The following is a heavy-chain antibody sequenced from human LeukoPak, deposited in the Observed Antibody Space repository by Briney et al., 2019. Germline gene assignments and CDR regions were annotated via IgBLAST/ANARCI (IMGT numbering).Heavy chain of an antibody. J-gene: IGHJ4*02. D-gene: IGHD3-9*01. CDR1: GFTFNKYY. CDR3: AREDNYDILTGHFQD. CDR2: ISSGGSTL. Sequence: PGGSLRLSCSASGFTFNKYYMSWIRQAPGKGLEWISYISSGGSTLKYADSVRGRFTISRDNAKNTLFLQMNSLRGEDSAVYYCAREDNYDILTGHFQDWGRGTLVTVSS. V-gene: IGHV3-11*01.